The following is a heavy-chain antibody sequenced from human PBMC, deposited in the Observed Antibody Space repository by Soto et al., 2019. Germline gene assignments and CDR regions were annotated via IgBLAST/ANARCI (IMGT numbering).Heavy chain of an antibody. CDR1: GYSFTSYW. J-gene: IGHJ4*02. CDR3: ARHRSRWWEPRIAAAGFDY. V-gene: IGHV5-51*01. CDR2: IYPGDSDT. Sequence: SLKISCKGSGYSFTSYWIGWVRQMPGKGLEWMGIIYPGDSDTRYSPSFQGQVTISADKSISTAYLQWSSLKASDTAMYYCARHRSRWWEPRIAAAGFDYWGQGTLVTVSS. D-gene: IGHD6-13*01.